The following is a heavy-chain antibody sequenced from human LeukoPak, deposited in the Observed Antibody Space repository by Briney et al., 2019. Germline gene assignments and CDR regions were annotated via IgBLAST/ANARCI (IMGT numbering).Heavy chain of an antibody. J-gene: IGHJ4*02. CDR1: GFTFSNAW. CDR2: IKSKTDGGTT. CDR3: TTDNPPYYDILTGLWYFDY. Sequence: GGSLRLSCAASGFTFSNAWMSWVRQAPGKGREWVGRIKSKTDGGTTDYAAPVTGRFTISRDDSKNTLYLQMNSLKTEDTAVYYCTTDNPPYYDILTGLWYFDYWGQGTLVTVSS. V-gene: IGHV3-15*01. D-gene: IGHD3-9*01.